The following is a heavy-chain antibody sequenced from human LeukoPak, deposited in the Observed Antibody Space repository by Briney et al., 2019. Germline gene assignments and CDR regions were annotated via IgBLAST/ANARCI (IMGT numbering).Heavy chain of an antibody. CDR1: GSSISSGSYF. V-gene: IGHV4-61*01. J-gene: IGHJ4*02. CDR2: IYYSGST. Sequence: SETLSLTCTVSGSSISSGSYFWNWIRQPPGKGLEWIGYIYYSGSTNYNPSLKSRVTISVDTSKNQFSLKLSSVTAADTAVYYCARGVQMTSWGQGTLVTVSS. D-gene: IGHD4-11*01. CDR3: ARGVQMTS.